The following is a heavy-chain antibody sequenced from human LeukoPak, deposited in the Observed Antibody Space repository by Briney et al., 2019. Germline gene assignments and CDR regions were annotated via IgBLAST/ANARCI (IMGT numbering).Heavy chain of an antibody. Sequence: ASVKVSCKVSGYTLTELSMHWVRQAPGQGLEWMGWISTYDGNTNYAQKLRGRVSMIRDTSTSTAYMELRSLRSDDTAVYYCARATVGIWSGYSQRGGRFDPWGQGTLVTVSS. CDR1: GYTLTELS. J-gene: IGHJ5*02. V-gene: IGHV1-18*01. CDR3: ARATVGIWSGYSQRGGRFDP. D-gene: IGHD3-3*01. CDR2: ISTYDGNT.